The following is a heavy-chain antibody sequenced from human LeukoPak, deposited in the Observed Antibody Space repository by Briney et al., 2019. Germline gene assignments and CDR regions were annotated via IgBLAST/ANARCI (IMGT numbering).Heavy chain of an antibody. CDR1: GGTFSSYA. D-gene: IGHD2-2*01. CDR3: ARGGGVCSSTSCYGSSFDY. Sequence: GSSVKVSCKASGGTFSSYAISWVRQAPGQGLEWMGGIIPIFGTANYAQKFQGRVTITADESTSTAYMELSSLRSEDTAVYYCARGGGVCSSTSCYGSSFDYWGQGTLVTVSS. CDR2: IIPIFGTA. J-gene: IGHJ4*02. V-gene: IGHV1-69*01.